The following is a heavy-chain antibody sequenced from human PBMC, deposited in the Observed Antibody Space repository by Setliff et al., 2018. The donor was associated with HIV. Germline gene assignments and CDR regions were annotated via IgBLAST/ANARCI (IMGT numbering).Heavy chain of an antibody. V-gene: IGHV1-18*01. Sequence: ASVKVSCKPSGYTFTTYGLSWVRQAPGQGLEWMGWISTYSDETSYAQRFLDRVTMTIDTATSRAYMELRSLRSDDTAVYYCAREDSGSYLGGAFDIWGQGTMVTVSS. CDR3: AREDSGSYLGGAFDI. CDR1: GYTFTTYG. CDR2: ISTYSDET. D-gene: IGHD1-26*01. J-gene: IGHJ3*02.